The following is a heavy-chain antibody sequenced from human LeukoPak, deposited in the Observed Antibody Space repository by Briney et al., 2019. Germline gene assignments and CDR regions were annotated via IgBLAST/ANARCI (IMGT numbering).Heavy chain of an antibody. CDR1: GGSISSYY. J-gene: IGHJ4*02. CDR3: ARDYYGSGSLLDY. V-gene: IGHV4-59*01. D-gene: IGHD3-10*01. Sequence: SETLSLTCTVSGGSISSYYWSWIRQPPGRGLEWIGYIYYSGGTNYNPSLKSRVTISVDTSKNQFSLKLSSVTAADTAVYYCARDYYGSGSLLDYWGQGTLVTVSS. CDR2: IYYSGGT.